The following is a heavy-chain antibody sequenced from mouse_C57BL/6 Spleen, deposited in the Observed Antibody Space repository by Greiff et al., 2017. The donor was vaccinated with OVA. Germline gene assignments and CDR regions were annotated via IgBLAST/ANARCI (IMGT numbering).Heavy chain of an antibody. Sequence: VQLVESGAELARPGASVKLSCKASGYTFTSYGISWVKQRTGQGLEWIGEIYPRSGNTYYNEKFKGKATLTADKSSSTAYMELRSLTSEDSAVYFCDIYYDYDTGYYFDYWGQGTTLTVSS. J-gene: IGHJ2*01. CDR3: DIYYDYDTGYYFDY. CDR1: GYTFTSYG. CDR2: IYPRSGNT. D-gene: IGHD2-4*01. V-gene: IGHV1-81*01.